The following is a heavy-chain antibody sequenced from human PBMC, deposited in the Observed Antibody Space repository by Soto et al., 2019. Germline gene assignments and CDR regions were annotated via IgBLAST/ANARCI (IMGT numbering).Heavy chain of an antibody. V-gene: IGHV5-51*01. CDR3: AREGATNWFDP. J-gene: IGHJ5*02. CDR1: GCSLTSYW. Sequence: GEALKISGKGSGCSLTSYWIGWVRQMPGKGLEWMGIIYPGDSATRYSPSFQGQVTISADKSISTAYLQWSSLKASDTAMYYCAREGATNWFDPWGQGTLVTVSS. CDR2: IYPGDSAT. D-gene: IGHD1-26*01.